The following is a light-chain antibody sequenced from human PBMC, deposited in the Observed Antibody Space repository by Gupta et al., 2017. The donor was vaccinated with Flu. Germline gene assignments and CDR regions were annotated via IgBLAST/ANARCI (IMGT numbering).Light chain of an antibody. CDR1: RDIASS. CDR3: QQDDNLPLS. Sequence: DIRVTQSPPSLSVSVGGRVTITCQASRDIASSLNWYQQKPGKAPKLLIYDASNLERGVPSRFSGRGSGTEFTFTISSLQPEDSATYYCQQDDNLPLSFGGGTKVEI. CDR2: DAS. J-gene: IGKJ4*01. V-gene: IGKV1-33*01.